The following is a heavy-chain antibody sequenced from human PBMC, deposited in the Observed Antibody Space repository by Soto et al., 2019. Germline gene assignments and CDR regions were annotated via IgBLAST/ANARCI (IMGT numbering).Heavy chain of an antibody. CDR2: IYHSGST. D-gene: IGHD2-2*01. V-gene: IGHV4-4*02. Sequence: PSETLSLTCAVSGGSISSSNWWSWVRQPPGKGLEWIGEIYHSGSTNYNPSLKSRVTISVDKSKNQFSLKLSSVTAADTAVYYCARGGSSRYCSSTSCYKNYYYYGMDVWGQGTTVTVS. J-gene: IGHJ6*02. CDR3: ARGGSSRYCSSTSCYKNYYYYGMDV. CDR1: GGSISSSNW.